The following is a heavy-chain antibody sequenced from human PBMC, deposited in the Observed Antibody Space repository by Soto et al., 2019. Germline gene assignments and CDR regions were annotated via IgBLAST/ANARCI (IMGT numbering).Heavy chain of an antibody. CDR2: MNQAGSEK. Sequence: GGSLRLSCGASGFSFSGYWMTWVRQAPGKGLEWVANMNQAGSEKYYVDSVKGRFTISRDNSKNTLYLQMNSLRAEDTAVYYCATPGYSSSWYGSYYFDYWGQGTLVTVSS. J-gene: IGHJ4*02. V-gene: IGHV3-7*02. D-gene: IGHD6-13*01. CDR3: ATPGYSSSWYGSYYFDY. CDR1: GFSFSGYW.